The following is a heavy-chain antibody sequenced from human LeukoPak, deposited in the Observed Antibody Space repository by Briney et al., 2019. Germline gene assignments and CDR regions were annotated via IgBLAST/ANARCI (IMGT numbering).Heavy chain of an antibody. V-gene: IGHV3-9*01. CDR2: ISWNSGSI. CDR1: GFTFDDYA. CDR3: ARGDAFSGDH. J-gene: IGHJ4*02. Sequence: PGGSLRLSCAASGFTFDDYAMHWVRQAPGKGLEWVSGISWNSGSIGYADSVKGRFTISRDNAKNSLFLQMNGLRVEDTAGYYCARGDAFSGDHWGQGTLVTVSS. D-gene: IGHD3-10*01.